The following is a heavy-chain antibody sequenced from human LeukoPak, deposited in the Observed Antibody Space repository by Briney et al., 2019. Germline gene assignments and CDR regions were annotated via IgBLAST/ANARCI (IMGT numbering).Heavy chain of an antibody. CDR3: ASYLVEMATISHFDY. CDR2: IIPIFGTA. J-gene: IGHJ4*02. V-gene: IGHV1-69*06. Sequence: GASVKVSCKASGGTFSSYAISWVRQAPGQGLEWMGGIIPIFGTANYAQKFQGRVTITADKSTSTAYMELSSLRSEDTAVYYCASYLVEMATISHFDYWGQGTLVTVSS. CDR1: GGTFSSYA. D-gene: IGHD5-24*01.